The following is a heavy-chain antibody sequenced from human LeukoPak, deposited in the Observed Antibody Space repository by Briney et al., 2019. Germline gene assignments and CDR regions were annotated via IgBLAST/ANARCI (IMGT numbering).Heavy chain of an antibody. CDR2: VYYSGTT. CDR1: GDSISLSFYY. J-gene: IGHJ4*02. V-gene: IGHV4-39*07. D-gene: IGHD6-19*01. CDR3: ARGTLYRGWSYYLDF. Sequence: PSETLSLTCSVSGDSISLSFYYWGWIRQPPGKALEWIGSVYYSGTTSCNPSLKSRVTISVDMSKNHFSLRLRSVTAADTAMYYCARGTLYRGWSYYLDFWGQGSQVTVSS.